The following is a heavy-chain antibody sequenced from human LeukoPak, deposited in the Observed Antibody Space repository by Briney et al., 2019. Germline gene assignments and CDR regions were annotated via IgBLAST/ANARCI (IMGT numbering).Heavy chain of an antibody. CDR3: ARAYYDFWSGYHFDY. J-gene: IGHJ4*02. D-gene: IGHD3-3*01. CDR1: GFTFSDYY. V-gene: IGHV3-11*04. CDR2: ISSSGSTI. Sequence: GGSLRLSCAASGFTFSDYYMSWIRQAPGKGLEWVSYISSSGSTIYYADSVKGRFTISRDNAENSLYLQMNSLRAEDTAVYYCARAYYDFWSGYHFDYWGQGTLVTVSS.